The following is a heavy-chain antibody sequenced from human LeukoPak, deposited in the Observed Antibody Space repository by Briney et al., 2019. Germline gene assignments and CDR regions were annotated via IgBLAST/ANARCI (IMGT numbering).Heavy chain of an antibody. CDR3: ARLYTVTTDFDY. Sequence: GGSLRLSCAASGFTFSNYGMHWVRQAPGKGLEWVAVIWYDGSNKYYADSVKGRFTISRDNSKNTLYLQMNSLRAEDTAVYYCARLYTVTTDFDYWGQGTLVTVSS. V-gene: IGHV3-33*01. CDR2: IWYDGSNK. J-gene: IGHJ4*02. D-gene: IGHD4-17*01. CDR1: GFTFSNYG.